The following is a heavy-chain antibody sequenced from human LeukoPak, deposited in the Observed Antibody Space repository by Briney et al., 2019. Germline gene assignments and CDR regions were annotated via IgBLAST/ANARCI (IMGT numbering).Heavy chain of an antibody. Sequence: SQTLSLSCTVSGGSISSGGYYWSWIRQHPGKGLEWIGYIYYSGSTYYNPSLKSRVTISVDTSKNQFSLKLSSVTAADTAVYYCARGRWGAARPRWGEYFQHWGQGTLVTVSS. V-gene: IGHV4-31*03. CDR2: IYYSGST. J-gene: IGHJ1*01. D-gene: IGHD6-6*01. CDR3: ARGRWGAARPRWGEYFQH. CDR1: GGSISSGGYY.